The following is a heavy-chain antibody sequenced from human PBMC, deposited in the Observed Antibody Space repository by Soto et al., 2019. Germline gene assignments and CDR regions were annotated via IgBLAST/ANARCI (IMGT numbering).Heavy chain of an antibody. CDR3: ARGSGIVALPGELEDVKYDY. J-gene: IGHJ4*02. Sequence: QVQLQQWGAGLVKPSETLSLSCAVYGQSFSGHSWAWIRQPPGKGLEWIGEINESGSTYYNPSLNSRVTLSTDTFKNQISLKLSSVSAADTAAYFCARGSGIVALPGELEDVKYDYWGQGTLVNVSS. V-gene: IGHV4-34*01. D-gene: IGHD1-1*01. CDR2: INESGST. CDR1: GQSFSGHS.